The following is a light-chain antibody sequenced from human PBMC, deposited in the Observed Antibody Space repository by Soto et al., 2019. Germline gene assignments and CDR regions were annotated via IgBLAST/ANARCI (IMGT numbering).Light chain of an antibody. Sequence: DIQMTQSPSSLSASVGDRITITCQASQDISDYLNWYQQKPGKAPELLIYDASDLQTGVPSRFSGSGSGTDFTFTISSLQAEDTATYFCQQYDELPLTFGGGTKVQIK. CDR3: QQYDELPLT. J-gene: IGKJ4*02. V-gene: IGKV1-33*01. CDR1: QDISDY. CDR2: DAS.